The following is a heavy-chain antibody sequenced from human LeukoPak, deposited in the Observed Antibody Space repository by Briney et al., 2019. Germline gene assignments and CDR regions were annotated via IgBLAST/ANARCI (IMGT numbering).Heavy chain of an antibody. Sequence: PGGSLRLSCAASGFTFSSYGMHWVRQAPGKGLEWVAVIWYDGSNKYYADSVKGRSTISRDNSKNTLYLDMNSLRAEDTAVYYCARPDSSGWSHAFDIWGQGTKVTVSS. CDR1: GFTFSSYG. CDR3: ARPDSSGWSHAFDI. V-gene: IGHV3-33*01. J-gene: IGHJ3*02. D-gene: IGHD6-19*01. CDR2: IWYDGSNK.